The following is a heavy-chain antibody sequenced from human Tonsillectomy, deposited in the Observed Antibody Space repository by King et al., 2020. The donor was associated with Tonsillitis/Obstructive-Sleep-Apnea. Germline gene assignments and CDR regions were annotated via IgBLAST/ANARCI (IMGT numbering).Heavy chain of an antibody. V-gene: IGHV4-39*01. CDR1: GGSISSSSYY. D-gene: IGHD6-19*01. J-gene: IGHJ5*02. Sequence: QLQESGPGLVKPSEPLSLTCTVSGGSISSSSYYWGWIRQPPGKGLEWIGSIYYSGSTYYNPSLKSRVTISVDTSKNQFSLKLSSVTAADTAVYYCARHILAVAGIVSDWFDPWGQGTLVTVSS. CDR3: ARHILAVAGIVSDWFDP. CDR2: IYYSGST.